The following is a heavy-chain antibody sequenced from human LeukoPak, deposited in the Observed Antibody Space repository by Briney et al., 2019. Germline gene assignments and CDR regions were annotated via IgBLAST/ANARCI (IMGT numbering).Heavy chain of an antibody. CDR3: ARDTPYYDSSGYPY. J-gene: IGHJ4*02. V-gene: IGHV1-69*05. CDR2: IIPIFGTA. CDR1: GGTFSSYA. Sequence: SVKVSCRASGGTFSSYAISWVRQAPGQGLEWMGRIIPIFGTANYAQKFQGRVTITTDESASTAYMELSSLRSEDTAVYYCARDTPYYDSSGYPYWGQGTLVTVSS. D-gene: IGHD3-22*01.